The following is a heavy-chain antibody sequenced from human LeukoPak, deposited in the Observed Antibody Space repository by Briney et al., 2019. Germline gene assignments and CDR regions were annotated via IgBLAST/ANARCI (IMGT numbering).Heavy chain of an antibody. D-gene: IGHD3-22*01. J-gene: IGHJ4*02. CDR3: AKIEFDDSSGYYAY. Sequence: GGTLRLSCAASGFTFSSYGMSWVRQATGKGLEWVSAISGSGGSTYYADSVKGRFTISRDNSKNTLYLQMNSLRAEDTAVYYCAKIEFDDSSGYYAYWGQGTLVTVSS. CDR1: GFTFSSYG. CDR2: ISGSGGST. V-gene: IGHV3-23*01.